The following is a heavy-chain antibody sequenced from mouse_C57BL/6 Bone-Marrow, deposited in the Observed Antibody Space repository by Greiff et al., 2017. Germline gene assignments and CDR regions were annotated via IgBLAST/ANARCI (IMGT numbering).Heavy chain of an antibody. D-gene: IGHD1-1*01. CDR1: GYAFSSYW. CDR3: ARGHYYGSRP. V-gene: IGHV1-80*01. Sequence: QVQLKESGAELVKPGASVKISCKASGYAFSSYWMTWVQQRPGKGLAWIGQIYPGDGDPNHNGKFKGKATMTADKSSRTAYMQLSSLTSEDSAVYFCARGHYYGSRPWGQGTTRTVSA. J-gene: IGHJ2*01. CDR2: IYPGDGDP.